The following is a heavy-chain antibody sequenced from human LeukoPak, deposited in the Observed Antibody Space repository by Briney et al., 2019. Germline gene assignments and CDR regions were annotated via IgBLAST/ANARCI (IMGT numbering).Heavy chain of an antibody. J-gene: IGHJ4*02. CDR1: GFTVSSNY. V-gene: IGHV3-53*01. CDR3: AREGIAVAGTSMDY. CDR2: IYSGGST. Sequence: PEGSLRLSCAASGFTVSSNYMSWVRQAPGKGLEWVSVIYSGGSTYYADSVKGRFTISRDNSKNTLYLQMNSLRAEDTAVYYCAREGIAVAGTSMDYWGQGTLVTVSS. D-gene: IGHD6-19*01.